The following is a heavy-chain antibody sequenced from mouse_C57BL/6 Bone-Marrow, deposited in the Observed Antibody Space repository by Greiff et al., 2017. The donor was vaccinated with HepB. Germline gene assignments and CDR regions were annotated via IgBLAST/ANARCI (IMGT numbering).Heavy chain of an antibody. Sequence: VQLKQSGPGLVKPSQSLSLTCSVTGYSITSGYYWNWIRQFPGNKLEWMGYISYDGSNNYNPSLKNRISITRDTSKNQFFLKLNSVTTEDTATYYCARDSLFTTVVVHWYFDVWGTGTTVTVSS. CDR3: ARDSLFTTVVVHWYFDV. CDR1: GYSITSGYY. D-gene: IGHD1-1*01. CDR2: ISYDGSN. J-gene: IGHJ1*03. V-gene: IGHV3-6*01.